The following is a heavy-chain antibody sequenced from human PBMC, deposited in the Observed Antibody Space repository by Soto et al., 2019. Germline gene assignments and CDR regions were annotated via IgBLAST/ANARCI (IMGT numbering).Heavy chain of an antibody. CDR3: TTLSSGWIRYYYYYYYMDV. J-gene: IGHJ6*03. V-gene: IGHV3-15*01. D-gene: IGHD6-19*01. CDR1: GFTFSNAW. Sequence: GGSLRLSCAASGFTFSNAWMSWVRQAPGKGLEWVGRIKSKTDGGTTDYAAPVKGRFTISRDDSKNTLYLQMNSLKTEDTAVYYCTTLSSGWIRYYYYYYYMDVWGKGTTVTVSS. CDR2: IKSKTDGGTT.